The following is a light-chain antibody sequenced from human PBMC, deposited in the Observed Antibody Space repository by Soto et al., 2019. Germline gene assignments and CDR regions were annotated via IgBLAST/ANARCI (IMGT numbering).Light chain of an antibody. Sequence: QSVLTQPRSVSGSPGQSVTISCTGTSSDVGGYNYVSWYQQHPGKAPKLMIYDVNKRPPGVPDRFSGSKSGNTASLTISGLQAEDEADYYCCSYAGSYTVLFGGGTNLTVL. CDR3: CSYAGSYTVL. CDR2: DVN. V-gene: IGLV2-11*01. J-gene: IGLJ2*01. CDR1: SSDVGGYNY.